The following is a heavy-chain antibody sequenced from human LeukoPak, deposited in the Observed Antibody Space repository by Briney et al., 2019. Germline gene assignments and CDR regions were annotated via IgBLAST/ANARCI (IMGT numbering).Heavy chain of an antibody. D-gene: IGHD5-18*01. CDR3: ARAVDTAMVMDY. V-gene: IGHV4-31*03. CDR1: GGSINSGGYY. Sequence: PSETLSLTCTVSGGSINSGGYYWNWIRQHPGKGLEWIGYIYYSGSTYYNPSLKSRVTISVDTSKNQFSLKLSSVTAADTAVYYCARAVDTAMVMDYWGQGTLVTVSS. J-gene: IGHJ4*02. CDR2: IYYSGST.